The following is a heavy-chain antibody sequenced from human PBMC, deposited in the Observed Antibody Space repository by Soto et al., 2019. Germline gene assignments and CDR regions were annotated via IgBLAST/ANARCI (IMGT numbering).Heavy chain of an antibody. J-gene: IGHJ5*02. D-gene: IGHD3-3*02. CDR1: GGSISSSSYY. Sequence: QLQLQESGPGLVKPSETLSLTCTVSGGSISSSSYYWGWIRQPPGKGLEWIGSIYYSGSTYYNPSLKSRVTTPVDTSKNQFSLKLSTVTAADTAVYYCASPKIAFYNWFDPWGQGTLVTVSS. CDR2: IYYSGST. CDR3: ASPKIAFYNWFDP. V-gene: IGHV4-39*01.